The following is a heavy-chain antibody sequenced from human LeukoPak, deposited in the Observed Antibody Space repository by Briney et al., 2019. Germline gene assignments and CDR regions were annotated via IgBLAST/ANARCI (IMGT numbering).Heavy chain of an antibody. V-gene: IGHV1-8*01. CDR2: MNPNSGNT. J-gene: IGHJ6*03. CDR1: GYTFTSYD. D-gene: IGHD6-6*01. CDR3: ARASLKARPSRSYYMDV. Sequence: ASVKVSCKASGYTFTSYDINWVRQATGQGLEWMGWMNPNSGNTGYAQKFQGRVTMTRNTSISTAYMELSSLRSEDTAVYYCARASLKARPSRSYYMDVWGKGTTVTVSS.